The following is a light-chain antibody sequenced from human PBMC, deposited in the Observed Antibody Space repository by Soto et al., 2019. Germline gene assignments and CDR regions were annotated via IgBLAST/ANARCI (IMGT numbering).Light chain of an antibody. CDR1: QNINND. CDR3: QQYENLPT. CDR2: DAS. Sequence: DIEMTQSPSSLSSSVGYIFTITCQASQNINNDLNWYQQKPGRAPKLLISDASNLEAGVPSRFRGSGSGTDFTFTISRLQPEDIATYYCQQYENLPTFGQGTRLEIK. J-gene: IGKJ5*01. V-gene: IGKV1-33*01.